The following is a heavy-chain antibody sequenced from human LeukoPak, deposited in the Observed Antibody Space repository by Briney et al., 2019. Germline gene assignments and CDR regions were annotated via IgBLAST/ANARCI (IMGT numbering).Heavy chain of an antibody. CDR1: GFTFSTYA. CDR2: FTGSGGST. V-gene: IGHV3-23*01. Sequence: GGSLRLSCTASGFTFSTYAMSWVRQAPGKGLEWVSGFTGSGGSTYYADSVKGRFTISRDNSKNTLYLQMDSLRVKDTAVYHCAKGHGAGKLSALDYWGQGTLVTVSS. J-gene: IGHJ4*02. CDR3: AKGHGAGKLSALDY. D-gene: IGHD3-10*01.